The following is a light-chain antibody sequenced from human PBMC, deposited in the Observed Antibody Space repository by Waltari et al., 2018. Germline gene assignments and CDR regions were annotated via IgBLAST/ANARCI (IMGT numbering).Light chain of an antibody. CDR3: SSYTSSSTWV. Sequence: QSALTQPPSVSGSPGQALTISCTGTSSDVGGYNYLSWYQQHPGKAPKLMIYDVSNRPSGVSNRFSGSKSGNTASLTISGLQAEDEADYYCSSYTSSSTWVFGGGTKLTVL. CDR1: SSDVGGYNY. J-gene: IGLJ3*02. V-gene: IGLV2-14*03. CDR2: DVS.